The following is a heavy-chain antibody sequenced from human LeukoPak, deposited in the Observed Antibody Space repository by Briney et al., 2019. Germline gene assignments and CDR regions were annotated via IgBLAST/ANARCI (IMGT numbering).Heavy chain of an antibody. Sequence: GGSLRLSCAASGFTFDDYAMHWVRQAPGKGLEWVSGISWNSGSIGYADSVKGRFTISRDNAKNSLYLQMNSLRAEDTALYYCAKAGQYSGYDTTTYFGYWGQGTLVTVSS. V-gene: IGHV3-9*01. CDR3: AKAGQYSGYDTTTYFGY. D-gene: IGHD5-12*01. CDR1: GFTFDDYA. CDR2: ISWNSGSI. J-gene: IGHJ4*02.